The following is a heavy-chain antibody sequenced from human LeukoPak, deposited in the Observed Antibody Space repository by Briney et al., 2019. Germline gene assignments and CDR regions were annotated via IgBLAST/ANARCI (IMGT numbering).Heavy chain of an antibody. Sequence: PGGSLRLSCAASGFTFSSYAMSWVRQAPGKGLEWVSSISSSSSYIYYADSVKGRFTISRDNAKNSLYLQMNSLRAEDTAVYYCASLLKAAASFDYWGQGTLVTVSS. CDR3: ASLLKAAASFDY. CDR1: GFTFSSYA. D-gene: IGHD6-13*01. V-gene: IGHV3-21*01. J-gene: IGHJ4*02. CDR2: ISSSSSYI.